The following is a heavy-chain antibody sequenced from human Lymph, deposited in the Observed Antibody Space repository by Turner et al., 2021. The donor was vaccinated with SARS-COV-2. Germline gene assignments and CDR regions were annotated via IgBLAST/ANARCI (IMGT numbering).Heavy chain of an antibody. V-gene: IGHV4-4*02. CDR2: IYHSGNT. D-gene: IGHD2-15*01. CDR1: GGSISSSNW. CDR3: ATKYCSGGSCSYFDY. J-gene: IGHJ4*02. Sequence: QVQLQESGPGLVKPSGTLSLTCAVSGGSISSSNWWNWVRKPPGKGLEWIGEIYHSGNTNYNPSLKSRVTISVDKSKNQFSLKLSSVTAADTAVYYCATKYCSGGSCSYFDYWGQGTLVTVSS.